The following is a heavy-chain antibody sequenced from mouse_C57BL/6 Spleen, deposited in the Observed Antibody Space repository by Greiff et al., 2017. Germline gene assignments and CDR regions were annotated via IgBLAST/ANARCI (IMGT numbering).Heavy chain of an antibody. CDR2: ISYDGSN. J-gene: IGHJ3*01. Sequence: DVQLQESGPGLVKPSQSLSLTCSVTGYSITSGYYWNWIRQFPGNKLEWMGYISYDGSNNYNPSLKNRISITRDTSKNQFFLKLNSVTTEDTATYYCAREAQATLFAYWGQGTLGTVSA. D-gene: IGHD3-2*02. CDR1: GYSITSGYY. CDR3: AREAQATLFAY. V-gene: IGHV3-6*01.